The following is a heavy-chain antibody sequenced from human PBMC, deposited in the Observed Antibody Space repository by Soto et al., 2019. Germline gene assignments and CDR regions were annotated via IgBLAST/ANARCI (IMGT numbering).Heavy chain of an antibody. CDR3: ARVYSSSPTKSKPEYYFDY. J-gene: IGHJ4*02. CDR1: GGTFSSYA. CDR2: IIPIFGTA. Sequence: GASVKVSCKASGGTFSSYAISWVRQAPGQGLEWMGGIIPIFGTANYAQKFQGRVTITADESTSTAYMELSSLRSEDTAVYYCARVYSSSPTKSKPEYYFDYWGQG. V-gene: IGHV1-69*13. D-gene: IGHD6-6*01.